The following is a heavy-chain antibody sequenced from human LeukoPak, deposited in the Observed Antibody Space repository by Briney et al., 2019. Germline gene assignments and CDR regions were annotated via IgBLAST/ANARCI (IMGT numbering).Heavy chain of an antibody. CDR2: ICHSGST. V-gene: IGHV4-38-2*02. J-gene: IGHJ4*02. CDR3: ARGVGCYDSSGYYHAAVYYFDY. CDR1: GYSISSGYY. D-gene: IGHD3-22*01. Sequence: SETLSLTCTVSGYSISSGYYWGWIRQPPGKGLEWLGSICHSGSTYYNPSLKSRVTISVDTSKNQFSLKLSSVTAADTAVYYCARGVGCYDSSGYYHAAVYYFDYWGQGTLVTVSS.